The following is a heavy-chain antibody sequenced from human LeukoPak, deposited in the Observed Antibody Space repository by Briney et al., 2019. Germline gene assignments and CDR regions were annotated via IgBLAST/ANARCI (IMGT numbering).Heavy chain of an antibody. CDR3: AATYYDFWSGYGDY. CDR1: GGSISSYY. D-gene: IGHD3-3*01. CDR2: IYYSGST. J-gene: IGHJ4*02. V-gene: IGHV4-59*01. Sequence: SETLSLTCTVFGGSISSYYWSWIRQPPGKGLEWIGYIYYSGSTNYNPSLKSRVTISVDTSKNQFPLKLSSVTAADTAVYYCAATYYDFWSGYGDYWGQGTLVTVSS.